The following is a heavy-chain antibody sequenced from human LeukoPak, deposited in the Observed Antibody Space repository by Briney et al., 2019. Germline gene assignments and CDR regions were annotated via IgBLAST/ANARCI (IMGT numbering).Heavy chain of an antibody. Sequence: PSETLSLTCSVSGGSVNSDTFYWAWIRQSPRKGLEWIGSIDYSGNTYYNPSLESRFTISVDTSKNEFSLWVTSVTAADTAIFFCAREAAAGTLNWFDPWGQGILVTVSS. CDR3: AREAAAGTLNWFDP. V-gene: IGHV4-39*02. CDR2: IDYSGNT. J-gene: IGHJ5*02. CDR1: GGSVNSDTFY. D-gene: IGHD6-13*01.